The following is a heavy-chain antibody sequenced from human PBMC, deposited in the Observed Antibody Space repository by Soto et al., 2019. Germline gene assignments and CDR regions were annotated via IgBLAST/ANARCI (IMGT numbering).Heavy chain of an antibody. CDR2: ISYDGSNK. Sequence: QVQLVESGGGVVQPGRSLRLSCAASGFTFSSYGMHWVRQAPGKGLKWVAVISYDGSNKYYADSVKGRFTISRDNSKNTLYLQLNSLRAEDTAVYYCAKDRFRIAVAAPFDYWGQGTLVTVSS. CDR3: AKDRFRIAVAAPFDY. D-gene: IGHD6-19*01. V-gene: IGHV3-30*18. J-gene: IGHJ4*02. CDR1: GFTFSSYG.